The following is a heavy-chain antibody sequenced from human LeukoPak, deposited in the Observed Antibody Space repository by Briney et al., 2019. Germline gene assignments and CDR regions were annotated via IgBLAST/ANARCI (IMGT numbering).Heavy chain of an antibody. CDR2: IKLDVSET. J-gene: IGHJ3*02. D-gene: IGHD1-26*01. CDR3: AKGNSGSYHDAFDI. V-gene: IGHV3-7*01. CDR1: GFTFSSYA. Sequence: PGRSLRLSCAASGFTFSSYAMHWVRQAPGKGLEWVANIKLDVSETYYVDSVRGRFTISRDNTKNSLCLQMDSLRAEDTAVYYCAKGNSGSYHDAFDIWGQGTMVTVSS.